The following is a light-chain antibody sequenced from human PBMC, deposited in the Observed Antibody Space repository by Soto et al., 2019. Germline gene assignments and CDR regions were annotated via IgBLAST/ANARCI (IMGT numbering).Light chain of an antibody. Sequence: QAVVTQPRSVSGSPGQSVTISCTGTSSDVGTYNYVSWYQQLPGKAPKLMIYDVSKRPSGVPDRFSGSKSGNTASLTISGLQAEDEADYYCCSYAGSYTWVFGGGTQLTVL. CDR2: DVS. CDR1: SSDVGTYNY. V-gene: IGLV2-11*01. CDR3: CSYAGSYTWV. J-gene: IGLJ3*02.